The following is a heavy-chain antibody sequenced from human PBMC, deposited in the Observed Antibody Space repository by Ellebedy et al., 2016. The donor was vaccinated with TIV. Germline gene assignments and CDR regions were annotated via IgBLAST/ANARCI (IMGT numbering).Heavy chain of an antibody. CDR1: GFTFSNYC. CDR2: IKQGGSEI. V-gene: IGHV3-7*01. J-gene: IGHJ4*02. CDR3: AREAFSYATSGYYFDY. Sequence: GESLKISCAASGFTFSNYCMSWVRQAPGKGLEWVANIKQGGSEIHYADSVKGRFTISRDNAKSSLYLQMNSLRAEDTAVYYCAREAFSYATSGYYFDYWGQGTLVTVSS. D-gene: IGHD3-16*01.